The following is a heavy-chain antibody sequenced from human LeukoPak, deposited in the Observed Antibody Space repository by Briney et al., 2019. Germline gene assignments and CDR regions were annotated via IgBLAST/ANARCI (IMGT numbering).Heavy chain of an antibody. CDR2: ISGSGGNT. CDR1: GFTFSSYA. D-gene: IGHD1-7*01. Sequence: PGGSLRLSCAASGFTFSSYAMSWVRQAPGKGLEWVSHISGSGGNTYHADSVKGRFTISRDNSKNTLYLQMNSLRAEDTAIYYCAKDMLGTVSDYFDDWGQGTLVTVSS. CDR3: AKDMLGTVSDYFDD. V-gene: IGHV3-23*01. J-gene: IGHJ4*02.